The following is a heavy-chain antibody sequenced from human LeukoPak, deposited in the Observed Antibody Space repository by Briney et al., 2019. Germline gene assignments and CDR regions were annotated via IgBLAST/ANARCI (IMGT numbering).Heavy chain of an antibody. CDR2: TVAGYSET. J-gene: IGHJ4*02. D-gene: IGHD3-16*01. CDR1: GFTISGHA. CDR3: ARLCWGNQLAGFDS. V-gene: IGHV3-23*01. Sequence: GGSLRLSCVASGFTISGHAMSWVRQAPAKGLEWVSITVAGYSETHYADSVRGRFTISRDDSSNTQSLEMNRLRAEDTAVYYCARLCWGNQLAGFDSWGQGTLVTVSS.